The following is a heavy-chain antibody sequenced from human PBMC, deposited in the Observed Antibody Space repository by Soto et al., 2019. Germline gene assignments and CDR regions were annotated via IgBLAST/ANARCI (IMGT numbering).Heavy chain of an antibody. CDR1: GGSVNTDYW. Sequence: ASETLSLTCAVSGGSVNTDYWWSWVRQPPGKGLEWIGEVHHGGTTNYIQSLTSRLTMSVDKSGNQVSLELTSVAAADTAVYYCARYCNNSGCRHLYYFDYWGLGTLVTVSS. V-gene: IGHV4-4*02. CDR2: VHHGGTT. CDR3: ARYCNNSGCRHLYYFDY. D-gene: IGHD2-8*01. J-gene: IGHJ4*02.